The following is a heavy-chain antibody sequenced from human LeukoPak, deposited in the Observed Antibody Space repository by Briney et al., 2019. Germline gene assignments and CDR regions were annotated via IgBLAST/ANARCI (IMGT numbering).Heavy chain of an antibody. CDR3: ARGRVAATPH. D-gene: IGHD2-15*01. CDR1: GGSFSGYY. CDR2: INHSGST. J-gene: IGHJ4*02. Sequence: SETLSLTCAVYGGSFSGYYWSWIRQPPGKGLEWIGEINHSGSTNYNPSLKSRVTISVDTSKNQFSLELSSVTAADTAVYYCARGRVAATPHWGQGTLVTVSS. V-gene: IGHV4-34*01.